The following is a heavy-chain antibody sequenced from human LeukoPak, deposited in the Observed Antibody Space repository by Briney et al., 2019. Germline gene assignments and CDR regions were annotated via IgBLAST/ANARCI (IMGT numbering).Heavy chain of an antibody. Sequence: SETLSLTCAVYGGSFSGYYWSWIRQPPGKGLEWIGEIDHSGSTNYNPSLKSRVTISVDTSKNQFSLKLSSVTAADTAVYYCARGGFVVVPAAPRPYYYYMDVWGKGTTVTVSS. CDR3: ARGGFVVVPAAPRPYYYYMDV. J-gene: IGHJ6*03. D-gene: IGHD2-2*01. CDR2: IDHSGST. CDR1: GGSFSGYY. V-gene: IGHV4-34*01.